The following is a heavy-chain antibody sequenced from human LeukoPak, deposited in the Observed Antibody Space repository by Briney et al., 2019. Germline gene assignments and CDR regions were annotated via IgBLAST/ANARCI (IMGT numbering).Heavy chain of an antibody. D-gene: IGHD5-12*01. CDR1: GFTFSSYS. CDR2: ISSSSSYI. Sequence: GGSLRLSCAASGFTFSSYSMNWVRQAPGKGLEWVSSISSSSSYIYYADSVKGRFTISRDNAKNSLYLQMNSLRAEDTAVYYCARDFRGYSGYGGNYWGQGTPVTVSS. CDR3: ARDFRGYSGYGGNY. V-gene: IGHV3-21*01. J-gene: IGHJ4*02.